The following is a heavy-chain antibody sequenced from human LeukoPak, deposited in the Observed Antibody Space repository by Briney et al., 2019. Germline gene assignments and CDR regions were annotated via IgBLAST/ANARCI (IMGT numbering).Heavy chain of an antibody. Sequence: GGSLRLSCTVSGFTFRSYAMRWVRHARGKGLECVSAVSGSDGSANNAYTGKSRFTITRDNTTNTLYLHMNSLRAGDKAVSYCAIDGRYSGDGRCSDYWGQGTLVTASS. V-gene: IGHV3-23*01. J-gene: IGHJ4*02. CDR2: VSGSDGSA. CDR3: AIDGRYSGDGRCSDY. CDR1: GFTFRSYA. D-gene: IGHD5-12*01.